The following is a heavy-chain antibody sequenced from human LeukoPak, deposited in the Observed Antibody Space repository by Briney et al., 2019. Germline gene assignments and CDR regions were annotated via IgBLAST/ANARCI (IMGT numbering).Heavy chain of an antibody. J-gene: IGHJ4*02. V-gene: IGHV3-15*01. Sequence: GGSLRLSCVVSGFTFSNAWMGWVRQAPGKGLEWVGHIKSKAAGGTAEYAAPVKGRFTISREDSENTLYLQMNSLKTEDTAVYYCTTDLYYYDSSGFPHWGQGTLVTVSS. CDR2: IKSKAAGGTA. CDR1: GFTFSNAW. CDR3: TTDLYYYDSSGFPH. D-gene: IGHD3-22*01.